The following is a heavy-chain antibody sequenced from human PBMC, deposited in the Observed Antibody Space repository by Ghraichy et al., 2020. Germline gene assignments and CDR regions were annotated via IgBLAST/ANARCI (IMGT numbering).Heavy chain of an antibody. Sequence: SLRLSCTASGFSFPDYFMTWFRQAPGKGLEWVGFIRNNFYGGTREYAASVEGRFTISRDDSNSIAYLQMNSLKTEDTAVYYCTRGSGWYPDYWGQGTLVTVSS. CDR2: IRNNFYGGTR. V-gene: IGHV3-49*03. D-gene: IGHD6-19*01. CDR3: TRGSGWYPDY. J-gene: IGHJ4*02. CDR1: GFSFPDYF.